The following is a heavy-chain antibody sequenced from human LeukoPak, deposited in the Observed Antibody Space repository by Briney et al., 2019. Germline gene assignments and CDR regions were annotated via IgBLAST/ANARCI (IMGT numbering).Heavy chain of an antibody. CDR1: GGSISSYY. Sequence: SGTLSLTCTVSGGSISSYYWSWIRQPPGKGLEWIGYIYYSGSTNYNPSLKSRVTISVDTSKNQFSLKLSSVTAADTAVYYCARAQFKKYNWFDPWGQGTLVTVSS. CDR3: ARAQFKKYNWFDP. CDR2: IYYSGST. V-gene: IGHV4-59*01. J-gene: IGHJ5*02. D-gene: IGHD5-24*01.